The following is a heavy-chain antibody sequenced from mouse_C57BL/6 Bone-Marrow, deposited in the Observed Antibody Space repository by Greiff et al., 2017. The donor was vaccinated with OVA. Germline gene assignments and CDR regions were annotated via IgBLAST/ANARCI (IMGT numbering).Heavy chain of an antibody. CDR1: GFTFSDYG. CDR3: ARDPPDYYGSSPDY. V-gene: IGHV5-17*01. J-gene: IGHJ2*01. CDR2: ISSGSSTI. Sequence: EVQRVESGGGLVKPGGSLKLSCAASGFTFSDYGMHWVRQAPEKGLEWVAYISSGSSTIYYADTVQGRFTIYRDNAKNTLFLQMTSLRSEDTARYYCARDPPDYYGSSPDYWGQGTTLTVSS. D-gene: IGHD1-1*01.